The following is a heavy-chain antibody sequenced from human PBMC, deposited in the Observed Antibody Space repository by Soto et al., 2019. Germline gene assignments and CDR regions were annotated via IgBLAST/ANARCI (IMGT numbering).Heavy chain of an antibody. D-gene: IGHD2-15*01. CDR2: VRGDNGHT. CDR1: GYTFTTHG. V-gene: IGHV1-18*01. J-gene: IGHJ5*02. CDR3: ARDLGYCRSGTCYREWFDP. Sequence: QVQLVQSGAEVKKPGASVKVSCKASGYTFTTHGISWVRQVPGQWLEWRGWVRGDNGHTNYAQRLQGRVTMTTDTSTNTAYMELRSLRSDDTAVYYCARDLGYCRSGTCYREWFDPWGQGTLVTVSS.